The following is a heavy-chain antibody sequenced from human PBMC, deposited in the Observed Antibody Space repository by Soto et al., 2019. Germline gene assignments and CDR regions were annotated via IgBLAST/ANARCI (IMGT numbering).Heavy chain of an antibody. CDR2: IRSKANDYAT. CDR1: GFTFSGST. CDR3: TGGYCTGGTCYSGYFKH. J-gene: IGHJ1*01. Sequence: EVQLVQSGGGLVQPGGSLKLSCAASGFTFSGSTVHWVRQASGEGLQWVGRIRSKANDYATTYIASVKGRFTISRDDSRNTAYLQMSDLKTEDTAVYYCTGGYCTGGTCYSGYFKHWGKGALVTVFS. D-gene: IGHD2-15*01. V-gene: IGHV3-73*02.